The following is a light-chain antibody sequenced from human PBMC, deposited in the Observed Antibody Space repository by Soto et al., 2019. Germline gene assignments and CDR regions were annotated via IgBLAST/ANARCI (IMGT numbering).Light chain of an antibody. V-gene: IGKV1-39*01. CDR2: AAS. Sequence: DIQMTQSPSSLSASVGDRVTITCQASQNISNYLNWYQHRPGKAPNLLIYAASNLQSGVPSKFSASGSGTDFALTISSLQPEDFATYYCQQSYSTPSITFGQGTRLEIK. CDR3: QQSYSTPSIT. J-gene: IGKJ5*01. CDR1: QNISNY.